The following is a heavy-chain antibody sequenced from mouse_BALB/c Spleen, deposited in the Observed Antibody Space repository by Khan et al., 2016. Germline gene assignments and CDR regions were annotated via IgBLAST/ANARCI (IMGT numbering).Heavy chain of an antibody. Sequence: EVELVESGGGLVKPGGSLKFSCAASGFTFSSYAMSWVRQTPEKRLEWVASISSGGTTYYPDSVKGRFTISSDDARNILYLKMNSLVSVDTAIYYCAREENALDYWGQGTSVTVSS. CDR2: ISSGGTT. CDR1: GFTFSSYA. CDR3: AREENALDY. V-gene: IGHV5-6-5*01. J-gene: IGHJ4*01.